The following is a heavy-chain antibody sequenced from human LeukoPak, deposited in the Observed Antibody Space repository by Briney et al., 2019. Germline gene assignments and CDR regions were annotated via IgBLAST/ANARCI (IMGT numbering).Heavy chain of an antibody. Sequence: SVKVSCKASGGTFSSYSFSWLRQAPRQGLVEMGGIIPIFGTANYAQKFQGRVTITADKSTSTAYMELSSLRSEDTAVYYCARVDGYSSGLTSHTHNWFDPWGQGTLVTVSS. CDR3: ARVDGYSSGLTSHTHNWFDP. D-gene: IGHD6-19*01. CDR2: IIPIFGTA. J-gene: IGHJ5*02. CDR1: GGTFSSYS. V-gene: IGHV1-69*06.